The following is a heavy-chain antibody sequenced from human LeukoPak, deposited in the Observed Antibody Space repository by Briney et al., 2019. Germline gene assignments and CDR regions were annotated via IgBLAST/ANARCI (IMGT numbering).Heavy chain of an antibody. J-gene: IGHJ4*02. Sequence: SVNVSCMPSGYTFTGYYIYWVRQAHGQGLEWMGWINPNSGDTHYAQKFQGRATTTRDTSTSTAYRELSSLRTNGPAVFYCARSTYRSGWVDSWGQGTLVTVFS. V-gene: IGHV1-2*02. CDR3: ARSTYRSGWVDS. CDR2: INPNSGDT. D-gene: IGHD6-19*01. CDR1: GYTFTGYY.